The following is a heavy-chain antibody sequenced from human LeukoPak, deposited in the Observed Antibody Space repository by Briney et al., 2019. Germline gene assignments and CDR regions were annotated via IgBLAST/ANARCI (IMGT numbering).Heavy chain of an antibody. D-gene: IGHD3-22*01. V-gene: IGHV4-59*01. Sequence: SETLSLTCTVSGGSISSYYWSWIRQPPGKGLEWIGYIYYSGTTNYNPSLRSRATISLDTSKNQFSLKLSSVTAADTAVYYCARDRYYDSSGYYFFDIWGQGTMVTVSS. J-gene: IGHJ3*02. CDR2: IYYSGTT. CDR1: GGSISSYY. CDR3: ARDRYYDSSGYYFFDI.